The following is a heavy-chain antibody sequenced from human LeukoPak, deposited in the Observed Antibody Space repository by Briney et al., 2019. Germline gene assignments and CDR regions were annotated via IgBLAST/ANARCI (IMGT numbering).Heavy chain of an antibody. D-gene: IGHD6-13*01. V-gene: IGHV4-30-4*01. Sequence: SQTLSLTCTVSGGSINSGDYYWSCIRQPPGKGLEWIGYIYYSGSTYYNPTLKSRVTISVDTSKNQFSLKLSSVTAADTAVYYCARARSSSWPYYYYCGMEVWGQGTTVTVSS. CDR1: GGSINSGDYY. CDR3: ARARSSSWPYYYYCGMEV. CDR2: IYYSGST. J-gene: IGHJ6*02.